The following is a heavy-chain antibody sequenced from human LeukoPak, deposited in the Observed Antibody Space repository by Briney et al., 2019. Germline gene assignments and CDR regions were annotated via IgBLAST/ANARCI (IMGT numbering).Heavy chain of an antibody. CDR3: ARPHDFWSGLHFGY. CDR2: IYYSGST. Sequence: KPSETLSLTCTVPGGSISSSSYYWGWIRQPPGKGLEWIGSIYYSGSTYYNPSLKSRVTISVDTSKNQFSLKLSSVTAADTAVYYCARPHDFWSGLHFGYWGQGTLVTVSS. J-gene: IGHJ4*02. D-gene: IGHD3-3*01. CDR1: GGSISSSSYY. V-gene: IGHV4-39*01.